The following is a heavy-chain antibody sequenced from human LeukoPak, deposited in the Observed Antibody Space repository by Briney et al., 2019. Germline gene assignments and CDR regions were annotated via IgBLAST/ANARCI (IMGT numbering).Heavy chain of an antibody. CDR2: IRSKANSYAT. CDR3: TRRDVNSGRNY. CDR1: GFTFSGSA. V-gene: IGHV3-73*01. Sequence: GGSLRLSCAASGFTFSGSAMRWVRQASGKGLEWVGRIRSKANSYATAYAASVKGRFTISRDDSKNTAYLQMNSLKTEDTAVYYCTRRDVNSGRNYWGQGTLVTVSS. D-gene: IGHD1-26*01. J-gene: IGHJ4*02.